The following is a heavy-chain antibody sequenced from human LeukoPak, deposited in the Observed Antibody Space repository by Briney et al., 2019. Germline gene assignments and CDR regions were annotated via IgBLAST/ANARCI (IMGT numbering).Heavy chain of an antibody. CDR3: ARTPIGYCSGGSCYPYYFDY. V-gene: IGHV4-31*03. J-gene: IGHJ4*02. Sequence: SQTLSLTCTVSGGSISSGGYYWSWIRQHPGKGLEWIGYIYYSGSTYYNPSLKSRVTISVDTSKNQFSLKLGSVTAADTAVYYCARTPIGYCSGGSCYPYYFDYWGQGTLVTVSS. D-gene: IGHD2-15*01. CDR2: IYYSGST. CDR1: GGSISSGGYY.